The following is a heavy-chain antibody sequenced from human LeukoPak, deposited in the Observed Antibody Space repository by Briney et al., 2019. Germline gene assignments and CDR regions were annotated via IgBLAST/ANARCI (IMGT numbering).Heavy chain of an antibody. CDR1: GFTFSSYS. CDR2: ISSSSYI. CDR3: ARDRYCSSTSCYGADYYYYYGMDV. J-gene: IGHJ6*02. D-gene: IGHD2-2*01. V-gene: IGHV3-21*01. Sequence: GGSLRLSCAASGFTFSSYSMNWVRQAPGKGLEWVSSISSSSYIYHADSVKGRFTISRDNAKNSLYLQMNSLRAEDTAVYYCARDRYCSSTSCYGADYYYYYGMDVWGQGTTVTVSS.